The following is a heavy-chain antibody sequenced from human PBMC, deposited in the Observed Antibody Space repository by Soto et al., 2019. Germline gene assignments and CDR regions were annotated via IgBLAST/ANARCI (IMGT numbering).Heavy chain of an antibody. D-gene: IGHD2-2*02. CDR2: TYYAVTT. J-gene: IGHJ4*02. CDR3: ARGRGYCSRTSCYTGGIFDY. Sequence: SETLSLTCTVSGGSISSGDYYWSWIRQPPGKGLEWIGYTYYAVTTYYNPSLKRRFAISVDTSKNQFSLEVNSVTAADTAVYYCARGRGYCSRTSCYTGGIFDYWGQGTLVTVSS. V-gene: IGHV4-30-4*01. CDR1: GGSISSGDYY.